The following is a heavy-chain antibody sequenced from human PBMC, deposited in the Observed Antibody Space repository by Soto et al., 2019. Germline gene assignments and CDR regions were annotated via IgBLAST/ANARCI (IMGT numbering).Heavy chain of an antibody. J-gene: IGHJ6*04. CDR1: GFTFSSYA. Sequence: PGGSLRLSCAASGFTFSSYAMSWVRQAPGKGLEWVSAISGSGGSTYYADSVKGRFTISRDNSKNTLYLQMNSLRAEDTAVYYCAKDRGITGTIGHYYYYYGMDVWGKGTTVTVPS. CDR3: AKDRGITGTIGHYYYYYGMDV. D-gene: IGHD1-20*01. CDR2: ISGSGGST. V-gene: IGHV3-23*01.